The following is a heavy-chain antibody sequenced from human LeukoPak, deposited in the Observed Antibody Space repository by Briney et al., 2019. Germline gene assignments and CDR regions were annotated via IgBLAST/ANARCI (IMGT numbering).Heavy chain of an antibody. J-gene: IGHJ4*02. CDR1: GFTFSNYE. V-gene: IGHV3-48*03. CDR3: VRVRRVGSGWYYFDY. D-gene: IGHD6-19*01. CDR2: IVDSGNNK. Sequence: SGGSLRLSCAGSGFTFSNYEMNWVRQAPGKGLEWVAYIVDSGNNKQYADSVRGRFTISRDNAKNSLYLQMNSLRAEDTAVYYCVRVRRVGSGWYYFDYWGQGTLVTVSS.